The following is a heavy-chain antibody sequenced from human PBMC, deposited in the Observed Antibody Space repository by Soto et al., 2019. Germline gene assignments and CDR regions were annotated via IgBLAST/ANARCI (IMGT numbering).Heavy chain of an antibody. V-gene: IGHV3-9*01. CDR2: ISWNSGSI. J-gene: IGHJ4*02. Sequence: EVRLVESGGGLVQPGRSLRLSCAASGFTFDDYAMHWVRQAPGKGLEWVSGISWNSGSIGYADSVKGRFTISRDNAKNSLYLQMNSLRAEDTALYYCAKDTGGDSSGYQGFDYWGQGTLVTVSS. D-gene: IGHD3-22*01. CDR3: AKDTGGDSSGYQGFDY. CDR1: GFTFDDYA.